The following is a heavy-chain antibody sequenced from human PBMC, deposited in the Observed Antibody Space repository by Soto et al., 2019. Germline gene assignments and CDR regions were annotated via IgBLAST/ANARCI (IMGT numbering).Heavy chain of an antibody. CDR1: GFTFSSYA. Sequence: QVQLVESGGGVVQPGRSLRLSCAASGFTFSSYAMHWVRQAPGKGLEWVAVISYDGSNKYYADSVKGRFTISRDNSKNTLYLQMNSLRAEDTAVYYCARGPVWGSYLFFDYWGQGTLVTVSS. J-gene: IGHJ4*02. CDR3: ARGPVWGSYLFFDY. V-gene: IGHV3-30-3*01. D-gene: IGHD3-16*02. CDR2: ISYDGSNK.